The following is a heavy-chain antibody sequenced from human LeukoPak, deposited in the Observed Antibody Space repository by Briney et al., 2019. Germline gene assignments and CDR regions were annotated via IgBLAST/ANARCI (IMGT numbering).Heavy chain of an antibody. CDR2: IYPSGNT. V-gene: IGHV4-4*07. J-gene: IGHJ4*02. D-gene: IGHD3-22*01. CDR1: GGSFSNHF. Sequence: SETLSLTCSVSGGSFSNHFWSWVRQPAGKGLEWIGRIYPSGNTNYNPSLKSRVTLSVDTSKTQFSLKLSSVTAADTAVYYCARLVQPPSDYDSSGYYYDYWGQGTLVTVSS. CDR3: ARLVQPPSDYDSSGYYYDY.